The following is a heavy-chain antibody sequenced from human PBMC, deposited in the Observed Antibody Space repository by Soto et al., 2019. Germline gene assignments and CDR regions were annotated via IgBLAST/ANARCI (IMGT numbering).Heavy chain of an antibody. CDR1: GGTFSSYA. CDR2: IIPIFGTA. Sequence: QVQLVQSGAEVKKPGSSVKVSCKASGGTFSSYAISWVRQAPGQGLEWMGGIIPIFGTANYAQKFQGRVTITADESTSPAYMELSSLRSEDTAVYYCARDRYSKRRLYYYYYYGMDVWGQGTTVTVSS. CDR3: ARDRYSKRRLYYYYYYGMDV. D-gene: IGHD4-4*01. V-gene: IGHV1-69*12. J-gene: IGHJ6*02.